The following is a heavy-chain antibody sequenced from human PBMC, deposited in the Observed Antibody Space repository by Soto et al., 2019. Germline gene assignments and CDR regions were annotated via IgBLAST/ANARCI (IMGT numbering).Heavy chain of an antibody. CDR3: VHQDWNTHSYYFDL. Sequence: QITVKESGPKLVKPSQTLTLTCAFSGFSLSTSGVGVGWVRQPPGKAPEWLALIYWDEDKRYRPSLKSRLSITKDTSKAQVVFTMTNMDPVHTAAYYCVHQDWNTHSYYFDLWGRGTLVTVSS. CDR1: GFSLSTSGVG. V-gene: IGHV2-5*02. J-gene: IGHJ2*01. CDR2: IYWDEDK. D-gene: IGHD1-1*01.